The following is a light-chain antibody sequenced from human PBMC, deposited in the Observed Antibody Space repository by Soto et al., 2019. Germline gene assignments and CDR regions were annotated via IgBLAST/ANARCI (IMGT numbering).Light chain of an antibody. CDR2: GAS. CDR3: QQSNNWPRT. V-gene: IGKV3-15*01. Sequence: EIVMTQSPATLSVSPGERATLSCRASQSVSSNLAWYQQKPGQAPRLLIYGASTRATGIPARFSGSGSRTEFTLTISSLQSEDFAVYYCQQSNNWPRTFGQGTKVETK. CDR1: QSVSSN. J-gene: IGKJ1*01.